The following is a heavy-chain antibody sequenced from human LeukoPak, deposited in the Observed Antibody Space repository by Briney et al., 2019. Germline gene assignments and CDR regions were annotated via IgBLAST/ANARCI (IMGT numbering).Heavy chain of an antibody. Sequence: PGGSLRLSCVASGLSISGQWMNWVRQAPGQGLEWVANIKHDGSEEYYVDSVKGRFTISRDNSKNCLYLQMNSLRTEDTALYYCAKDMGDYDSSGYYRVGFDYWGQGTLVTVSS. CDR3: AKDMGDYDSSGYYRVGFDY. CDR2: IKHDGSEE. D-gene: IGHD3-22*01. CDR1: GLSISGQW. J-gene: IGHJ4*02. V-gene: IGHV3-7*03.